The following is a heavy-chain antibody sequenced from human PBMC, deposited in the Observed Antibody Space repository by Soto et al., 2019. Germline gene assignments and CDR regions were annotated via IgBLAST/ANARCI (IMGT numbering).Heavy chain of an antibody. J-gene: IGHJ6*02. CDR3: ARRTGDYGPYGMDV. Sequence: SETLSLTCTVSGGSISSGDYYWSWIRQPPGKGLEWIGWIDHSRSTYYNPSLKSRVSMSIDTSKNQFSLYLSSVTAADTAVYYCARRTGDYGPYGMDVWGQGTTVTVSS. D-gene: IGHD3-9*01. V-gene: IGHV4-30-4*01. CDR2: IDHSRST. CDR1: GGSISSGDYY.